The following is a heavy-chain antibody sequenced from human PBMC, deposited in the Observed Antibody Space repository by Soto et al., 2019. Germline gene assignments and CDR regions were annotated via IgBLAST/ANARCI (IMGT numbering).Heavy chain of an antibody. CDR1: GYAFTSYA. J-gene: IGHJ4*02. CDR3: ARDSHAHFDY. V-gene: IGHV1-3*01. Sequence: ASVKGSCKASGYAFTSYAMHWVRQAPGQRLEWMGWINAGNGNTKYSQKFQGRVTITRDTSASTAYMELNSLRAGDTAVYYCARDSHAHFDYWGQGTLVTFSS. CDR2: INAGNGNT.